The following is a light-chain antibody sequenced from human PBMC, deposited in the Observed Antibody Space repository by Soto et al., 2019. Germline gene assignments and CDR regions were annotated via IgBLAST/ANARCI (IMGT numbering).Light chain of an antibody. V-gene: IGLV2-8*01. CDR1: SSDIGGYHY. Sequence: QYALTQPPSASGSPGQSVTISCTGNSSDIGGYHYVSWYQQHPGKAPKLMIYEVSNRPSGVPDRFSGSKSGNTASLTVSGLQAEDEADYYCSSYAGSNNHVLFGGGTQLTVL. CDR3: SSYAGSNNHVL. CDR2: EVS. J-gene: IGLJ2*01.